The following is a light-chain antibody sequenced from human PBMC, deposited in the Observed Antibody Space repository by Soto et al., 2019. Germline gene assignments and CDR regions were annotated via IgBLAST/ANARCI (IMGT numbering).Light chain of an antibody. CDR2: GAS. V-gene: IGKV3D-20*02. CDR3: QQRSNWPQQIT. CDR1: QSVSSSY. Sequence: EILLTQYPGTLSLSPGERATLSCRASQSVSSSYLAWYQQKPGQPPRLLIYGASSRATGIPDRLSGSGSGKDFTLTVSSLETQDFALYYCQQRSNWPQQITFGHGTRLEIK. J-gene: IGKJ5*01.